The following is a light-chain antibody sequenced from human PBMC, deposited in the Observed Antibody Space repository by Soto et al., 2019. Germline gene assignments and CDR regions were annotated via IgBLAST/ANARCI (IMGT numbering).Light chain of an antibody. CDR1: SSDVGSYNL. CDR2: EGN. V-gene: IGLV2-23*01. J-gene: IGLJ3*02. Sequence: QSALTQPASVSGSPGQSITISCTGTSSDVGSYNLVSWYQQHPGKAPKLMIYEGNKRPSGVPNRFSGSKSGNTASLTISGLQAEDEADYYCCSYAGSSTLVFGGGTKLTVL. CDR3: CSYAGSSTLV.